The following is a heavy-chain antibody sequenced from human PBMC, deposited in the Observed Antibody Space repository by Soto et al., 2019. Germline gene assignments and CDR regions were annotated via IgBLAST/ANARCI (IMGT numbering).Heavy chain of an antibody. CDR2: IYYSGST. CDR3: ARDYYDSSGYLYYFDY. CDR1: GGSISSYY. D-gene: IGHD3-22*01. J-gene: IGHJ4*02. V-gene: IGHV4-59*01. Sequence: KPSETLSLTCTVSGGSISSYYWSWIRQPPGKGLEWIGYIYYSGSTNYNPSLKSRVTISVDTSKNQFSLKLSSVTAADTAVYYCARDYYDSSGYLYYFDYWGQGTLVTVSS.